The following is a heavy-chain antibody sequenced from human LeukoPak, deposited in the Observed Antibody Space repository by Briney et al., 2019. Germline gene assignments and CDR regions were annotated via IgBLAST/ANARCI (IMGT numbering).Heavy chain of an antibody. Sequence: ASVKVSCKASGYTFTSYGISWVRQAPGQGLEWMGWISAYTGNTVYAQKLQGRVTMTTDTSTSTAYMELGSLISDDTAVYYCAAGPGIAVAGTFDFWGQGTLVTVSS. CDR2: ISAYTGNT. D-gene: IGHD6-19*01. CDR3: AAGPGIAVAGTFDF. V-gene: IGHV1-18*01. J-gene: IGHJ4*02. CDR1: GYTFTSYG.